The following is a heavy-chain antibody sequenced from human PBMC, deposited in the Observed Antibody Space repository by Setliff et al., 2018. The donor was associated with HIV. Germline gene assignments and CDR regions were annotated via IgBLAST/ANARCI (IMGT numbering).Heavy chain of an antibody. Sequence: SETLSLPCTVSGVSISSHYWSWIRQPPGKGLEWIGSVYYSGSTNYNPSLKSRITISLDTSKSQFSLKLGSVTAADTAVYFCSTVVTLAYCHDGLCPAFDSWGQGALVTVSS. D-gene: IGHD2-8*01. CDR1: GVSISSHY. V-gene: IGHV4-59*11. CDR2: VYYSGST. CDR3: STVVTLAYCHDGLCPAFDS. J-gene: IGHJ4*02.